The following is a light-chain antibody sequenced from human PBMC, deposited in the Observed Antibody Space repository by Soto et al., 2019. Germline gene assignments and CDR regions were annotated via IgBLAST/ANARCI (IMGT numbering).Light chain of an antibody. CDR3: QQRSNCRT. V-gene: IGKV3-11*01. CDR1: QSVSSY. J-gene: IGKJ1*01. CDR2: DAS. Sequence: EIVLTQSPATLSLSPGERATLSCRASQSVSSYLAWYQQKPGQAPRLLIYDASNRATGIPARFSGSGSGTVFILTISSLEPEDVAVYYWQQRSNCRTFGQGTKVEIK.